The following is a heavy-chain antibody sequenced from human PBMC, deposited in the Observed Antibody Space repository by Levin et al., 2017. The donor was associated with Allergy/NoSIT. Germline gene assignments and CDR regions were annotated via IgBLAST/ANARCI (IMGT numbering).Heavy chain of an antibody. J-gene: IGHJ4*02. D-gene: IGHD3-16*02. V-gene: IGHV4-59*11. CDR3: ARGLAFGGVLVRE. CDR1: GGSMSSHY. CDR2: SHTSGTT. Sequence: PSETLSLTCTVSGGSMSSHYWGWIRQPPGKGLEWIAYSHTSGTTNYNSSLKSRVTISVDTPKNQFSLQLTSVTAADTAVYFCARGLAFGGVLVREWGQGTLVVVSS.